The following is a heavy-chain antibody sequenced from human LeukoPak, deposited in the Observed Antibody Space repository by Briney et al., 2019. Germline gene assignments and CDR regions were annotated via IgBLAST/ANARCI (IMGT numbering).Heavy chain of an antibody. D-gene: IGHD5-12*01. CDR2: IKSKTDGGTT. J-gene: IGHJ4*02. CDR1: GFTFSNAW. Sequence: PGGSLRLSCAASGFTFSNAWMSWVRQAPGKGLEWVGRIKSKTDGGTTDYAAPVKGRFTISRDDSKNTLYLQMNSLKTEDTAVYYCTTDGRHSGYLWLDYWGQGTLVTVSS. V-gene: IGHV3-15*01. CDR3: TTDGRHSGYLWLDY.